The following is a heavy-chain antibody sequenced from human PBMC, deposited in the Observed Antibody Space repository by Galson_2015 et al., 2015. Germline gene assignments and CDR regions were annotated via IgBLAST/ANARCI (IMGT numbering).Heavy chain of an antibody. D-gene: IGHD3-9*01. V-gene: IGHV3-33*01. CDR3: ARPSRPTYDILTGYYISREGGDAFDI. J-gene: IGHJ3*02. CDR1: GFTFSSYG. CDR2: IWYDGSNK. Sequence: SLRLSCAASGFTFSSYGMHWVRQAPGKGLEWVAVIWYDGSNKYYADSVKGRFTISRDNSKNTLYLQMNSLRAEDTAVYYCARPSRPTYDILTGYYISREGGDAFDIWDQGTMVTVSS.